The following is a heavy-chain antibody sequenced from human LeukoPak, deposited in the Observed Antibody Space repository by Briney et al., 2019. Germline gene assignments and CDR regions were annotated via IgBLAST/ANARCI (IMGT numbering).Heavy chain of an antibody. CDR1: GYTFTGYY. CDR2: IIPIFGTA. J-gene: IGHJ6*03. D-gene: IGHD4-23*01. Sequence: GASVKVSCKASGYTFTGYYMHWVRQAPGQGLEWMGGIIPIFGTANYAQKFQGRVTITADKSTSTAYMELSSLRSEDTAVYYCARTSLQTGPRRSPGVNRYYYYMDVWGKGTTVTVSS. V-gene: IGHV1-69*06. CDR3: ARTSLQTGPRRSPGVNRYYYYMDV.